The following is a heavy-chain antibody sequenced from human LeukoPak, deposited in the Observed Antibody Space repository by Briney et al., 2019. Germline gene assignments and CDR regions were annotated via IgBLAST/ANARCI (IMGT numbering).Heavy chain of an antibody. J-gene: IGHJ3*01. CDR1: GFTFSDHF. V-gene: IGHV3-72*01. D-gene: IGHD1-20*01. CDR3: ARVSAITGATDALDF. CDR2: IRKKPNSYTT. Sequence: GGSLRLSCAASGFTFSDHFMDWVRQAPGKGLEWVGRIRKKPNSYTTEYAASVKGRFTFSRDDSKNSLCLQMNSLEAEDTGVYYCARVSAITGATDALDFWGQGTMVTVSS.